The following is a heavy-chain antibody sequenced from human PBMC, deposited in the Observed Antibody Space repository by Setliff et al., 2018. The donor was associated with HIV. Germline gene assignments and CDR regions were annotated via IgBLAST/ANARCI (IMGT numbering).Heavy chain of an antibody. J-gene: IGHJ6*02. CDR2: IHTNTGDP. CDR3: ATRGEQLYFYGMDV. Sequence: ASVKVSCKASGYTFTSYAVNWVRQAPGQGLEWVGWIHTNTGDPTYAQGFTGRFVFSFDTSVSTAYLQIGGLKAEDTAVYYCATRGEQLYFYGMDVWGQGTTVTVSS. D-gene: IGHD1-26*01. CDR1: GYTFTSYA. V-gene: IGHV7-4-1*01.